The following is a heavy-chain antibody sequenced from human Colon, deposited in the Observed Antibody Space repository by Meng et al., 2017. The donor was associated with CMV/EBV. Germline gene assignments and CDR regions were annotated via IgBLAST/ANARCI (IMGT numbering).Heavy chain of an antibody. D-gene: IGHD6-13*01. CDR2: IYPQDGGT. CDR3: VRESWYFDF. CDR1: GYTFTANH. J-gene: IGHJ4*02. Sequence: QVQLVQSGTEVKKPEASVKVSCKTSGYTFTANHLHWVRQAPGQGLEWMGWIYPQDGGTYFAQKFQDRVTLTRDTSITTAYMELSGLTSDDTATYYCVRESWYFDFWGEGTLVTVSS. V-gene: IGHV1-2*02.